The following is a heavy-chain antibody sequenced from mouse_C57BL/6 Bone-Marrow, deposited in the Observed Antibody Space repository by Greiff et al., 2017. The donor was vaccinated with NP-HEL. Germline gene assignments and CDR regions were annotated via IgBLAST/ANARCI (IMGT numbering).Heavy chain of an antibody. CDR1: GYTFTDYY. J-gene: IGHJ2*01. D-gene: IGHD1-1*01. V-gene: IGHV1-26*01. Sequence: EVQLQQSGPELVKPGASVKISCKASGYTFTDYYMNWVKQSHGKSLEWIGDINPNNGGTSYNQKFKGKATLTVDKSSSTAYMELRSLTSEDSAVYYCAREGGITTVVASDYWGQGTTLTVSS. CDR3: AREGGITTVVASDY. CDR2: INPNNGGT.